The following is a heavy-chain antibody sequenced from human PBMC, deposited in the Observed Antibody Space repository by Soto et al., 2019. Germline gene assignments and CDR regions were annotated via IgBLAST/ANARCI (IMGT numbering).Heavy chain of an antibody. Sequence: TVSGGSTRDGENCWSWIRQHPGKGLEWIGYIYYSGSTYYNPSLKSRVTISVDTSKNQFSLKLSSVTAADTAVYYCARDKFCFSSRGRHSSFQ. V-gene: IGHV4-31*02. D-gene: IGHD3-16*01. CDR1: GGSTRDGENC. J-gene: IGHJ1*01. CDR3: ARDKFCFSSRGRHSSFQ. CDR2: IYYSGST.